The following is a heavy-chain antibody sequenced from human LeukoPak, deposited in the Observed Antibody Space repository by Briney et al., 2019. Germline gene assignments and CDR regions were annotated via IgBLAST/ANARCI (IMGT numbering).Heavy chain of an antibody. V-gene: IGHV3-11*04. D-gene: IGHD1-26*01. CDR3: ARDPGGSFPYYFDY. CDR2: ISSSGSTT. CDR1: GFTFSDYY. J-gene: IGHJ4*02. Sequence: GGSLRLSCAASGFTFSDYYMSWIRQAPGKGLEWVSYISSSGSTTYYADSVKGRFTISRDNAKNSLYLQMDSLRAEDTAVYYCARDPGGSFPYYFDYWGQGTLVTVSS.